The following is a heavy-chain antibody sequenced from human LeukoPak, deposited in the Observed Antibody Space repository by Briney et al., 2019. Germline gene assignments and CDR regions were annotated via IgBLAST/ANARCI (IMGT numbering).Heavy chain of an antibody. J-gene: IGHJ4*03. CDR1: GYTFSGYD. CDR3: ASGKYPDREDSGGSYNITLTFDY. V-gene: IGHV1-2*02. D-gene: IGHD6-19*01. Sequence: ASVKVSCKASGYTFSGYDMRWVRQAPGQGLEWMGGINPSSGGANYAQKFQGRVTVTGDASISTAYMELSRLRSDDTAVYYGASGKYPDREDSGGSYNITLTFDYGPEGP. CDR2: INPSSGGA.